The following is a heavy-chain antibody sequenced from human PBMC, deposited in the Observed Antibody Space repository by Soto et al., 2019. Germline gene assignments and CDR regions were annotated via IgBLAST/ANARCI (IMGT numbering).Heavy chain of an antibody. J-gene: IGHJ4*02. V-gene: IGHV3-30*18. CDR1: GFTFSSYG. D-gene: IGHD2-2*01. Sequence: PGGSLRLSCAASGFTFSSYGMHWVRQAPGKGLEWVAVISYDGSNKYYADSVKGRFTISRDNSKNTLYLQMNSLRAEDTAVYYCAKDPHIVVVPAANHFDYWGQGTLVTVSS. CDR2: ISYDGSNK. CDR3: AKDPHIVVVPAANHFDY.